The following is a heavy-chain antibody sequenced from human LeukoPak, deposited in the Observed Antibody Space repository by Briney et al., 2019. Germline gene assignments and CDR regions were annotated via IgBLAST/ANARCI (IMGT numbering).Heavy chain of an antibody. CDR1: GFTFSSYW. CDR2: IKQDGSEK. Sequence: GGSLRLSCAASGFTFSSYWMSWVSQAPGKGLVWVASIKQDGSEKYYVDSVKGRFTISRDNAKNSLYLQMNSLRAEDTAVYYCARGHTAMVYWGQGTLVTVSS. D-gene: IGHD5-18*01. CDR3: ARGHTAMVY. V-gene: IGHV3-7*05. J-gene: IGHJ4*02.